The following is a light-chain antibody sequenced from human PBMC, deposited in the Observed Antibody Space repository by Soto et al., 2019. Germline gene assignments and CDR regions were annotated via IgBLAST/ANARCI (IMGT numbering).Light chain of an antibody. J-gene: IGKJ2*01. V-gene: IGKV1-5*03. Sequence: DIQMTQSPSTLSASVGDRVTITCRASQSISSLLAWYQQKPGKAPKLLIYKSSSLESWVPSRFSGSGSGTEFTLTISSLQPDDFATYYCQQYNSYTYTFGQGTKLEIK. CDR3: QQYNSYTYT. CDR1: QSISSL. CDR2: KSS.